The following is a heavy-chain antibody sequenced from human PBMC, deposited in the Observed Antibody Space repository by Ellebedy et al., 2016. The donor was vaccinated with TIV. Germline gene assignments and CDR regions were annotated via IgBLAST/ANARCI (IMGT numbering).Heavy chain of an antibody. CDR1: GYTFTGYY. CDR2: INPNSGGT. Sequence: AASVKVSCKASGYTFTGYYMHWVRQAPGQGLEWMGWINPNSGGTNYAQKFQGRVTMTRDTSISTAYMELSRLRSDDTAVYYCATPYYYDSSGYYHDAFDIWGQGTMVTVSS. D-gene: IGHD3-22*01. J-gene: IGHJ3*02. V-gene: IGHV1-2*02. CDR3: ATPYYYDSSGYYHDAFDI.